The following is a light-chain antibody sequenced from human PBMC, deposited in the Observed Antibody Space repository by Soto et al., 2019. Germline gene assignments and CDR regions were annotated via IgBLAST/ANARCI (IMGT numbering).Light chain of an antibody. CDR1: QSVRSSY. CDR3: QQYDGSLGLT. CDR2: GAS. Sequence: EIVLTQSPGTLSLSPGERATLSCMARQSVRSSYWAWYQQKPGQAPLLLIYGASTRATGIPDRFSGSGSGADFTLTISGLEPEDFAVYYCQQYDGSLGLTFGGGTKVEIK. J-gene: IGKJ4*01. V-gene: IGKV3-20*01.